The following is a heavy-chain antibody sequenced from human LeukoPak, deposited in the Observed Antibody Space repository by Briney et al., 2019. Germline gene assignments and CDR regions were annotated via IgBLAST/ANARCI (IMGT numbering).Heavy chain of an antibody. Sequence: GGSLRLSCAASGFTVSRHYMSWVRQAPGKGLEWVSVIYSGGSTYYADSVKGRFTISRDNSKNALYLQMNSLRAEDTAVYYCARPGNAPFDYWGQGTLVTVSS. CDR3: ARPGNAPFDY. CDR2: IYSGGST. CDR1: GFTVSRHY. J-gene: IGHJ4*02. V-gene: IGHV3-53*01.